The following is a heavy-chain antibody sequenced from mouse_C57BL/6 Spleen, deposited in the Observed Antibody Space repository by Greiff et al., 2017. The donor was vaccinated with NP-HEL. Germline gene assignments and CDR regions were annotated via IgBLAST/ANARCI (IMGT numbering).Heavy chain of an antibody. CDR3: ARWGDYDAD. D-gene: IGHD2-4*01. J-gene: IGHJ3*01. Sequence: VQLKESGAELVRPGSSVKMSCKTSGYTFTSYGINWVKQRPGQGLEWIGYIYLGNGYTEYNEKFKGKATLTSDTSSSTAYMQLSSLTSEDSAIYFCARWGDYDADWGQGTLVTVSA. V-gene: IGHV1-58*01. CDR2: IYLGNGYT. CDR1: GYTFTSYG.